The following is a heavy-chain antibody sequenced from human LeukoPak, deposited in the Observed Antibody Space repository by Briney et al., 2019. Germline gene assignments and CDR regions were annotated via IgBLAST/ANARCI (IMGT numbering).Heavy chain of an antibody. Sequence: GGSLRLSFAASGFNFDHAEMNWVRQAPGKGLQWIAYISNGGSTIHYADSVKGRFTISRDNAKNSLSLQMNSLRAEDTGVYYCARHDTGDAFDFWGQGARVTVSS. V-gene: IGHV3-48*03. CDR3: ARHDTGDAFDF. CDR1: GFNFDHAE. CDR2: ISNGGSTI. J-gene: IGHJ4*02. D-gene: IGHD2-21*01.